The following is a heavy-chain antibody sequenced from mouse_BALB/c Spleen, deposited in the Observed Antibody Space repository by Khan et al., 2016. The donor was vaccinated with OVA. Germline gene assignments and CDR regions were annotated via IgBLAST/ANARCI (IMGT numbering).Heavy chain of an antibody. CDR3: ARNDDYDEGLAY. Sequence: QVRLQQSGPGLVQPSQSLSITCTVSGFSLTNYGVHWVRQSPGKGLEWLGLIWSGGSTDYNAAFISRLSISKDNSKSQVFFKMNSLQANDTAIYYCARNDDYDEGLAYWGQGTLVTVSA. J-gene: IGHJ3*01. CDR2: IWSGGST. D-gene: IGHD2-4*01. CDR1: GFSLTNYG. V-gene: IGHV2-2*02.